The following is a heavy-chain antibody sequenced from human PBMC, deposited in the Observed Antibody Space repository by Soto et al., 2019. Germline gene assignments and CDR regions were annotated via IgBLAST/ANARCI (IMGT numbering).Heavy chain of an antibody. Sequence: PAGSLRLPCAASGFTFSSYAMSWVRQPPGKGLEWVSAFSGSGGSTYYADSAKGGFTISRDNSKNTLYLPMNSLRAEDTAVYYCALHSAVDTATNVMDVWGQGTTVTVSS. CDR1: GFTFSSYA. D-gene: IGHD5-18*01. V-gene: IGHV3-23*01. CDR3: ALHSAVDTATNVMDV. J-gene: IGHJ6*02. CDR2: FSGSGGST.